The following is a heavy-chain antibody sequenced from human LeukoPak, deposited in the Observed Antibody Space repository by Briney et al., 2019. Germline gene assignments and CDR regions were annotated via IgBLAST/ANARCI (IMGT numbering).Heavy chain of an antibody. CDR3: ARGIVGEFDI. V-gene: IGHV3-23*01. D-gene: IGHD1-26*01. J-gene: IGHJ6*02. Sequence: GGSLRLSCAASGFTFSSYGMSWVRQAPGKGLEWVSAISGSGGSTYYADSVKGRFTISRDNSKNTLYLQMNSLRAEDTTVYYCARGIVGEFDIWGQGTTVTVSS. CDR1: GFTFSSYG. CDR2: ISGSGGST.